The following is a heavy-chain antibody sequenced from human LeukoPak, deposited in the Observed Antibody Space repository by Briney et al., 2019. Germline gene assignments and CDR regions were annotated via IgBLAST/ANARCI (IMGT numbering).Heavy chain of an antibody. CDR3: ARQSSGSHPRHFDY. V-gene: IGHV4-39*01. J-gene: IGHJ4*02. Sequence: KPSETLSLTCTVSGGSISNSYYWGWIRQPPGKGLEWIGSIYYSGSTYYNPSLKSRVTISVDTSKNQFSLKLSSVTAADTAVYYCARQSSGSHPRHFDYWGQGTLVTVSS. CDR1: GGSISNSYY. CDR2: IYYSGST. D-gene: IGHD1-26*01.